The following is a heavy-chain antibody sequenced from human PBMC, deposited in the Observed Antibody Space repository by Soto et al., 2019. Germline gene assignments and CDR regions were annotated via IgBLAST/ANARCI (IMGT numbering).Heavy chain of an antibody. Sequence: QVQLVQSGAEVKKPGASVKVSCKASGYTFITYDINWVRQAAGQGLEWMGWINPNNGNEGYAQNFQGGVTIPRNPSISTAYRERSSLRLDDTPVYFCARRTERFGPTDLDSWGQGSLVTVSS. V-gene: IGHV1-8*01. CDR1: GYTFITYD. CDR2: INPNNGNE. J-gene: IGHJ4*02. D-gene: IGHD3-10*01. CDR3: ARRTERFGPTDLDS.